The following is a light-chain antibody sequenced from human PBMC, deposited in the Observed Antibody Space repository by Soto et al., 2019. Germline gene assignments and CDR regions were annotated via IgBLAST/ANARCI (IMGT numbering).Light chain of an antibody. CDR2: GAF. V-gene: IGKV3-11*01. Sequence: ETVMTQSPATLSVSPGETATLSCRASPSVTNFLAWYQQKPGQAPRLLIYGAFNRATGIPARFSGSGSGTDFTLTISSLEPEDSAVYYCQQRNVWPPVTFGQGTRLEIK. CDR3: QQRNVWPPVT. CDR1: PSVTNF. J-gene: IGKJ5*01.